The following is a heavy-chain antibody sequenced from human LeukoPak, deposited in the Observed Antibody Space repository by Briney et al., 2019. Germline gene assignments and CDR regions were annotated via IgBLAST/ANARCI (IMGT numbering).Heavy chain of an antibody. CDR3: AKDYVNQGHCIGGVCYPFDY. CDR2: IWYDGSNK. D-gene: IGHD2-8*02. Sequence: PGRSLRLSCAASGFTFSSYGMHWVRQAPGKGLEWVAVIWYDGSNKYYADSVKGRFTISRDDSKNTVYLQMNSLRADDTAVYYCAKDYVNQGHCIGGVCYPFDYWGQGTLVTVSS. V-gene: IGHV3-33*06. J-gene: IGHJ4*02. CDR1: GFTFSSYG.